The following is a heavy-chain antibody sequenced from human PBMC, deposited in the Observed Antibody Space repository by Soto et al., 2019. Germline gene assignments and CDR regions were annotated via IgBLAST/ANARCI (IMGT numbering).Heavy chain of an antibody. CDR3: AKDRDGAAAGPTKFYGMDV. D-gene: IGHD6-13*01. CDR1: GFTFSSYA. Sequence: EVQLLESGGGLVQPGGSLRLSCAASGFTFSSYAMSWVRQAPGKGLEWVSVISGSGDSTYYADSVRGRFTISRDNSKNTRYLQMTSLRAADTAVYYCAKDRDGAAAGPTKFYGMDVWGQGTTVTVSS. V-gene: IGHV3-23*01. J-gene: IGHJ6*02. CDR2: ISGSGDST.